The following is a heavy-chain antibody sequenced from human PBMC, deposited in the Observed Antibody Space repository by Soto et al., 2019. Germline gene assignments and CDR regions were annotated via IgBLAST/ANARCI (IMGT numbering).Heavy chain of an antibody. D-gene: IGHD6-19*01. CDR3: VRYTSAWYLDY. Sequence: SQTLSLTCAISGDSVSSNSAAWSWIRQSPSRGLEWLGRTYYRSKWYSDYAVSVRSRITINPDTSKNQFSLLLSSVTPEDTAVYFCVRYTSAWYLDYWGQGTLVTVSS. V-gene: IGHV6-1*01. CDR2: TYYRSKWYS. J-gene: IGHJ4*02. CDR1: GDSVSSNSAA.